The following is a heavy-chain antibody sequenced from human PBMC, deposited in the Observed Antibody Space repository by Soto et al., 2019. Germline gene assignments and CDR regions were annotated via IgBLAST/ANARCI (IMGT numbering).Heavy chain of an antibody. V-gene: IGHV6-1*01. Sequence: SQTLSLTCGISGDSVSSDIAAWNLRMQSPSRGLEWLGRTYYRSKWYNDYAVSVESRITINPDTSKNHFSLQLNFVTPEDTAVYFCARGEQYSGRIFDYWGQGTLVTVSS. D-gene: IGHD1-26*01. CDR1: GDSVSSDIAA. CDR3: ARGEQYSGRIFDY. J-gene: IGHJ4*02. CDR2: TYYRSKWYN.